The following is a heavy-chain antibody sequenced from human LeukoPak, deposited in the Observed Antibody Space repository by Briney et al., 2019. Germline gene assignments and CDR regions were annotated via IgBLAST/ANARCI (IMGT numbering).Heavy chain of an antibody. J-gene: IGHJ4*02. Sequence: PGGSLGLSCAASGFIFSTYEMSWVRQAPGKGLEWVSYISGSGSIVYYSDSVKGRFSISRDNAKTSLYLQMNSLTAEDTAVYYCARGGRGGYNWDYWGQGTLVTVSS. D-gene: IGHD5-24*01. V-gene: IGHV3-48*03. CDR1: GFIFSTYE. CDR2: ISGSGSIV. CDR3: ARGGRGGYNWDY.